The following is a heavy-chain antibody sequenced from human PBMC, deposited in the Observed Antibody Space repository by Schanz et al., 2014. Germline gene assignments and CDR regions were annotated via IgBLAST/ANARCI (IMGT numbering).Heavy chain of an antibody. V-gene: IGHV1-46*01. CDR3: ARVDSGYDTSLYYYYYYMDV. D-gene: IGHD5-12*01. CDR2: INPSGGST. CDR1: GYTFTRSG. J-gene: IGHJ6*03. Sequence: QVQLVQSGGEVKTPGASVKVSCKASGYTFTRSGISWVRQAPGQGLEWMGMINPSGGSTTYAQKFQGRVTMTRDTSTSTVDVELSRRRAEDTAVDYCARVDSGYDTSLYYYYYYMDVWGKGTTVTGSS.